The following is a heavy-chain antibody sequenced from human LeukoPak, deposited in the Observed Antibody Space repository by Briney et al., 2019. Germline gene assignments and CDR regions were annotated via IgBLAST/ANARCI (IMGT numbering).Heavy chain of an antibody. D-gene: IGHD3-9*01. CDR3: AKVYLKTTGYFDY. Sequence: GGSLRLSCAASRFTFSSYAMSWVRQAPGKGLEWVSAISGSGGSTYYADSVKGRFTISRDNSKNTLYLQMNSLRAEDTAVYYCAKVYLKTTGYFDYWGQGTLVTVSS. J-gene: IGHJ4*02. V-gene: IGHV3-23*01. CDR1: RFTFSSYA. CDR2: ISGSGGST.